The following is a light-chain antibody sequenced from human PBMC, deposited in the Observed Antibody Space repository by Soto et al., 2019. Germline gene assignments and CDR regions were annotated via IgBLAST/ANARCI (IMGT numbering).Light chain of an antibody. J-gene: IGLJ1*01. CDR2: EVS. CDR3: SSYAGSSNYV. Sequence: QSALTQPPSASGSPGQSVTISCTGTRSDVGGYDYVSWYQQHPGQAPKLMIFEVSQRPSGVPDRFSGSESGNTASLTVSALQAEDEADYFCSSYAGSSNYVFGTGTKVTVL. V-gene: IGLV2-8*01. CDR1: RSDVGGYDY.